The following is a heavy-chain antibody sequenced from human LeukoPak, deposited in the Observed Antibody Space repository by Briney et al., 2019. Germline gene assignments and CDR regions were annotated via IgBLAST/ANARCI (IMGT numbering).Heavy chain of an antibody. J-gene: IGHJ3*02. D-gene: IGHD3-10*01. CDR3: ARLKMVRGDAFDI. Sequence: PSGTLSLTCAVYVGSFSGDYWSWIREPPGKGREGRGEMNHSGSTNYNPSLRSRGAISVDTSKNQCSRKLRSVTLAHTAMYYCARLKMVRGDAFDIWGQGTMVTVPS. CDR1: VGSFSGDY. CDR2: MNHSGST. V-gene: IGHV4-34*01.